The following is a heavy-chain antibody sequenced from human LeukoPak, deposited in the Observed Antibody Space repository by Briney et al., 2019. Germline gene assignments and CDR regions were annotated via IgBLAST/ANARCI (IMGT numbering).Heavy chain of an antibody. V-gene: IGHV4-59*01. CDR3: ARELIAVPAAGDFGAFDI. CDR1: GGSISSYY. J-gene: IGHJ3*02. Sequence: SETLSLTCTVSGGSISSYYWSWIRQPPGKGLEWIGYIYYSGSTNYNPSLKSRVTISVDTSKNQFSLKLSSVTAADTAVYYCARELIAVPAAGDFGAFDIWGQGTMVTVSS. D-gene: IGHD2-2*01. CDR2: IYYSGST.